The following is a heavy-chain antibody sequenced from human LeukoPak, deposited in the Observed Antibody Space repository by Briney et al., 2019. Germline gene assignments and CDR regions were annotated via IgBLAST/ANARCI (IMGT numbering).Heavy chain of an antibody. V-gene: IGHV3-23*01. CDR3: AREDGQQLFQH. Sequence: GGSLRLSCAASGFTFSSHAMGWVRQAPGKGLEWVSSITGSGASTYYGDSVKGRFTISRDNAKNSLYLQMNSLRAEDTAVYYCAREDGQQLFQHWGQGTLVTVSS. D-gene: IGHD6-13*01. J-gene: IGHJ1*01. CDR2: ITGSGAST. CDR1: GFTFSSHA.